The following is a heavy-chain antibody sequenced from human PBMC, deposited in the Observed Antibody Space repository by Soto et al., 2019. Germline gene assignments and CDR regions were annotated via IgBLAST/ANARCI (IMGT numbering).Heavy chain of an antibody. V-gene: IGHV4-59*01. D-gene: IGHD3-9*01. Sequence: SETLSLTCTVSGGSISSYYWSWIRQPPGKGLEWIGYIYYSGSTNYNPSLKSRVTISVDTSKNQFSLKLSSVTAADTAVYYCARGHYDILTGYYPTPTSYFDYWGQGTLVTVSS. CDR2: IYYSGST. CDR3: ARGHYDILTGYYPTPTSYFDY. CDR1: GGSISSYY. J-gene: IGHJ4*02.